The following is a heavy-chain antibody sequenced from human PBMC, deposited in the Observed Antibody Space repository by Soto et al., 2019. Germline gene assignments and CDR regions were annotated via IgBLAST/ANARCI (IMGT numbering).Heavy chain of an antibody. D-gene: IGHD2-15*01. V-gene: IGHV3-11*01. CDR3: ARDKIQYCSGGSCYERYYYYMDV. CDR1: GFTFSDYY. CDR2: ISSSGSTI. J-gene: IGHJ6*03. Sequence: GGSLRLSCAASGFTFSDYYMSWIRQAPGKGLEWVSYISSSGSTIYYADSVKGRFTISRDNAKNSLYLQMNSLRAEDTAVYYCARDKIQYCSGGSCYERYYYYMDVWGKGTTVTVSS.